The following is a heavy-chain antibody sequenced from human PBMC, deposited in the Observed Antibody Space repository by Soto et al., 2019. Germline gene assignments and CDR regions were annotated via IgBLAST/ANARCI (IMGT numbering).Heavy chain of an antibody. V-gene: IGHV3-23*01. CDR2: ISGSGENT. J-gene: IGHJ4*02. CDR3: ADGGEWSFNFEY. Sequence: EVQLLESGGGLVQPGGSLRLSCAASGFSFSIYAMSWVRQAPGKGLEWVSGISGSGENTYYADSVKGWFTISRDNSKNTLYLQMNNLRVEDKAVYYCADGGEWSFNFEYWGQGTLVTVFS. D-gene: IGHD3-3*01. CDR1: GFSFSIYA.